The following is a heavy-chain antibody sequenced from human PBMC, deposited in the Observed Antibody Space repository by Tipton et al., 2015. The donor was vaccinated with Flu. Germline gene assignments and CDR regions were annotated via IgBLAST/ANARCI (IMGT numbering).Heavy chain of an antibody. Sequence: TLSLTCTVSGGSISSYYWSWIRQPPGKGLEWIGYIYYSGSTNYNPSLKSRVTISVDTSKNQFSLKLSSVTAADTAVYYCARDSILTHANTGFDAFDIWGQGTVVNVSS. CDR1: GGSISSYY. CDR2: IYYSGST. V-gene: IGHV4-59*01. CDR3: ARDSILTHANTGFDAFDI. J-gene: IGHJ3*02. D-gene: IGHD2-21*02.